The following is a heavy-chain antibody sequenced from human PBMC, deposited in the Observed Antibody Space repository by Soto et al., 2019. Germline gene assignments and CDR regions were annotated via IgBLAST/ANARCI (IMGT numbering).Heavy chain of an antibody. V-gene: IGHV3-23*01. CDR2: IGASGGRT. CDR3: AKPSAAINPPVNWFDP. CDR1: GFTFSSYT. Sequence: EVQLLESGGGLVQPGGSLRLSCAASGFTFSSYTMTWVRQAPGKGLEWVSSIGASGGRTYYADSVKGRFTISRDNSKGTLYLQLNSLRADDTAVYSCAKPSAAINPPVNWFDPWGQGTLVTVSS. J-gene: IGHJ5*02. D-gene: IGHD2-2*02.